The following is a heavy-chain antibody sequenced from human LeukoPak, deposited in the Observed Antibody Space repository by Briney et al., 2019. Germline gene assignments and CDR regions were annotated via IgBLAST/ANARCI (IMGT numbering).Heavy chain of an antibody. J-gene: IGHJ4*02. CDR3: ARGGGYCSSTSCYKMDY. CDR1: GGSISSNNW. V-gene: IGHV4-4*02. D-gene: IGHD2-2*01. CDR2: IYHDGST. Sequence: SETLSLTCAVSGGSISSNNWWIWVRQSPEKGLEWIGEIYHDGSTNYNPSLKSRVTISVDTSKNQFSLKLSSVTAADTAVYYCARGGGYCSSTSCYKMDYWGQGTLVTVSS.